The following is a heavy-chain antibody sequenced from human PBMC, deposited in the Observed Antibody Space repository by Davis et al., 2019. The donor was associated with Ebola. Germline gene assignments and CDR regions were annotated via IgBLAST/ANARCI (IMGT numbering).Heavy chain of an antibody. J-gene: IGHJ6*02. V-gene: IGHV1-2*04. CDR2: INPNSGGT. CDR3: ARDLICCGGDPTGGGMDV. CDR1: GYTFTGYY. D-gene: IGHD2-21*01. Sequence: AASVKVSCKASGYTFTGYYMHWVRQAPGQGLEWMGWINPNSGGTNYAQKFQGWVTMTRDTSISTAYMELRRLRADDTAVYYCARDLICCGGDPTGGGMDVWGQGTTVTVSS.